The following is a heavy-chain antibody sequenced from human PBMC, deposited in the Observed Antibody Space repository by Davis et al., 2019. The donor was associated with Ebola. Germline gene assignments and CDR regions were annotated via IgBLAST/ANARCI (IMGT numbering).Heavy chain of an antibody. J-gene: IGHJ4*02. CDR3: AKSLEARYTRQPLDY. D-gene: IGHD5-18*01. CDR1: GFTFDDYA. Sequence: GESLKISCAASGFTFDDYAMHWVRQAPGKGLEWVSAVSWSGGSTHYADSVKGRFTISSDSQKNSLYLQMNSLRPEDTALYYCAKSLEARYTRQPLDYWGQGTLVIVSS. CDR2: VSWSGGST. V-gene: IGHV3-43D*03.